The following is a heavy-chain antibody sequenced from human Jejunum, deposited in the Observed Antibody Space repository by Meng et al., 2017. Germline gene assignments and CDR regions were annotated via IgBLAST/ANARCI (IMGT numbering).Heavy chain of an antibody. CDR2: ILDRDGIT. V-gene: IGHV3-23*01. Sequence: VQLRVLGAGFVTPGWSLAISCEAYGFTLRNYALNLVRQAPGKGLEGVSVILDRDGITSYADSVKGRFTISRDNSKNTLYLQMSSLRVDDTAVYHCANRAWLESWGQGTLVTVSS. D-gene: IGHD3-10*01. CDR1: GFTLRNYA. J-gene: IGHJ5*01. CDR3: ANRAWLES.